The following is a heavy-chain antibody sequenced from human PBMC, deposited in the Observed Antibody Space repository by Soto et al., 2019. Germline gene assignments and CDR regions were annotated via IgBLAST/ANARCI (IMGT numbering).Heavy chain of an antibody. V-gene: IGHV1-18*01. CDR3: AREGQAPYYYYGMAV. J-gene: IGHJ6*02. Sequence: ASVKVSCKASGFPFYHYGFRWVRQAPGQGLEWMGWISGYNGNTKYAEKFQGRVTMTTDTSMSTAHMELRSLRSDDTAVYYCAREGQAPYYYYGMAVWGQGTAVTVSS. CDR1: GFPFYHYG. CDR2: ISGYNGNT.